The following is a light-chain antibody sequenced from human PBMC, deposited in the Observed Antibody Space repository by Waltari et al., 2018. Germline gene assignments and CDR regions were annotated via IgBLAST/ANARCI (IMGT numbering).Light chain of an antibody. J-gene: IGLJ2*01. Sequence: QSDLTQPPSASGSPGPSVPIPCPGTTSDVGAYVPCYQQHPGKAPKLMISEVTKRPSGVPDRFSGSKSGNTASLTVSGLQAEDEADYYCSSYAGSNNLVFGGGTKLTVL. CDR1: TSDVGAY. CDR3: SSYAGSNNLV. CDR2: EVT. V-gene: IGLV2-8*01.